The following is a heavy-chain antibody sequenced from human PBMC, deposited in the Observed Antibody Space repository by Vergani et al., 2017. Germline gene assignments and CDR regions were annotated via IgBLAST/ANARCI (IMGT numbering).Heavy chain of an antibody. CDR3: ARDSSGWFVIDH. D-gene: IGHD6-19*01. J-gene: IGHJ4*02. CDR2: IRSKANSYAT. CDR1: GFTFSGSA. V-gene: IGHV3-73*02. Sequence: EVQLVESGGGLVQPGGSLKLSCAASGFTFSGSAMHWVRQASGKGLEWVGRIRSKANSYATAYAASVKGRFTISRDDSKNTAYLQMNSLKTEDTAVYYCARDSSGWFVIDHWGQGTLVTVSS.